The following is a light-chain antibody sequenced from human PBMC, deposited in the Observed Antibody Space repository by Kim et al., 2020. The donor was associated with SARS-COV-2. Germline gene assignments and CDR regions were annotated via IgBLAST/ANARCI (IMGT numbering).Light chain of an antibody. CDR3: QQYGGSPLT. CDR2: GAS. Sequence: EIVLTQSPGTLSLSPGERATLSCRASQSVSSNYLAWYQQKPGQAPRLLIHGASSRPTGIPDRFSGSGSGTDFTLTISRLEPGDFAVYYCQQYGGSPLTFGGGTKVGIK. J-gene: IGKJ4*01. CDR1: QSVSSNY. V-gene: IGKV3-20*01.